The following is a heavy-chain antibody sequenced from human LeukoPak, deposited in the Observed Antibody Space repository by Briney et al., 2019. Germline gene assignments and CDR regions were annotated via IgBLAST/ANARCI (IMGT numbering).Heavy chain of an antibody. CDR1: GFTFSSYA. D-gene: IGHD3-22*01. V-gene: IGHV3-23*01. J-gene: IGHJ6*03. CDR2: ISGSGGST. Sequence: QSGGSLRLSCAASGFTFSSYAMSWVRQAPGKGLEWVSAISGSGGSTYYADSVKGRFTISRDNSKNTLYLQMNSLRAEDTAVYYCAKSRVAYYYDSSGYYAPSYYYYMDVWGKGTTVTVSS. CDR3: AKSRVAYYYDSSGYYAPSYYYYMDV.